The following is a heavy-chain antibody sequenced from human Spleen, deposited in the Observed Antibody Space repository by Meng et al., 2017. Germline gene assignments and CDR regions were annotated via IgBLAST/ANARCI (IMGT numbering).Heavy chain of an antibody. CDR2: IYYSGTT. CDR1: GGSISTHY. J-gene: IGHJ4*02. CDR3: ARGSAVMGIPFDY. Sequence: QVQLQGSGPGLVKPSETLSLTCTVSGGSISTHYWSWIRQPPGKGLECIGYIYYSGTTNYNPSLKSRVTISVDTSKNQFSLKLSSVTAADTALYYCARGSAVMGIPFDYWGQGTLVTVSS. V-gene: IGHV4-59*11. D-gene: IGHD3-16*01.